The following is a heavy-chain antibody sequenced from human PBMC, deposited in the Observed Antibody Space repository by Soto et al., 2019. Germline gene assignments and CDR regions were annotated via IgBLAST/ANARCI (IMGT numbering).Heavy chain of an antibody. CDR1: GGSISSSSYY. J-gene: IGHJ4*02. Sequence: PSETLSLTCSVSGGSISSSSYYWAWIRQPPGKGLEWIGSMYYSGSTYYNTSLKSRVTMSVDTSKNQFSLKLRSVTAADTALYYCARSSSRAFRSLEWVDTLDCWGQGTPVTVSS. V-gene: IGHV4-39*01. CDR3: ARSSSRAFRSLEWVDTLDC. CDR2: MYYSGST. D-gene: IGHD3-3*01.